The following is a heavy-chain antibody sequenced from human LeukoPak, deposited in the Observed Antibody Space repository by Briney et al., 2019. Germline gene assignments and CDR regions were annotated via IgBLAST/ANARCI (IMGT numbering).Heavy chain of an antibody. CDR3: AKAGVIPLQYFDY. CDR1: GFTFSSYG. V-gene: IGHV3-30*02. D-gene: IGHD3-10*01. CDR2: IRSDGSNK. Sequence: GGSLRLSCAASGFTFSSYGIHRVRQAPGKGPEWVAFIRSDGSNKYYADSVKGRFTISRDNSKNTVYLQMNSLRAEDTALYYCAKAGVIPLQYFDYWGQGTLVTVSS. J-gene: IGHJ4*02.